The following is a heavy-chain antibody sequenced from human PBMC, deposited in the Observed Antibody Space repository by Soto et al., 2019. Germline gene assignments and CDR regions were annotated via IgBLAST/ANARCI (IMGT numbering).Heavy chain of an antibody. J-gene: IGHJ6*02. V-gene: IGHV1-69*06. D-gene: IGHD1-1*01. Sequence: QVRRAQSEAEVRSPGSAVRVSCKSSVANVNVYGITWVRQAPRQGLEWVGAILPMYRKTNYAQNFQGRVTIIADKSPDTVYLELSRLTSDDTATYFCARVVQLGSNYAMDVWGQGTTVVVSS. CDR2: ILPMYRKT. CDR3: ARVVQLGSNYAMDV. CDR1: VANVNVYG.